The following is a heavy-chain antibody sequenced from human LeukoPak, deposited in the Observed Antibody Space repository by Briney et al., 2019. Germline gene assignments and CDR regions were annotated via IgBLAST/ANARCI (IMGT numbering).Heavy chain of an antibody. CDR1: GSYW. CDR3: VSFYETY. D-gene: IGHD2/OR15-2a*01. J-gene: IGHJ4*02. CDR2: INSDGSWT. V-gene: IGHV3-74*01. Sequence: GGSLRLSCAASGSYWMHWVRQAPGKGLVWVSHINSDGSWTSYADSVKGRFTISKDDAKNTVYLQMNNLRAEDTAVYYCVSFYETYWGRGTLVTVSS.